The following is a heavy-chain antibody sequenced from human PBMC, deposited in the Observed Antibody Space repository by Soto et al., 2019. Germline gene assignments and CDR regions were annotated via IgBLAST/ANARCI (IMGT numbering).Heavy chain of an antibody. V-gene: IGHV3-30-3*01. CDR2: ISYYGDNK. J-gene: IGHJ4*02. Sequence: GGALRLSWAVSGIIFNNVAMQWVPQAPGEVLGWFGFISYYGDNKYYADSVKGRFTISRDNSKNTLYMQMNSLRYEDTAVYYCARDRDSFAYLPLWPADFWGQGTLVNVSS. CDR1: GIIFNNVA. D-gene: IGHD5-18*01. CDR3: ARDRDSFAYLPLWPADF.